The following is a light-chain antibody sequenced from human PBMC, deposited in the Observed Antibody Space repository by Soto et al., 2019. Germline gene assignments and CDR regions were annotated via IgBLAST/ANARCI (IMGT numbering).Light chain of an antibody. V-gene: IGLV2-14*01. CDR3: SSYTSSSTLDVV. CDR1: SSDVGGYNY. CDR2: DVS. J-gene: IGLJ2*01. Sequence: QSALTQPASVSGSPGQSITISCTGTSSDVGGYNYVSWYQQHPGKAPKLMIYDVSNRPSGVSNRFSGSKSGNMASLTISGLQADDEADYYCSSYTSSSTLDVVFGGGTKLTVL.